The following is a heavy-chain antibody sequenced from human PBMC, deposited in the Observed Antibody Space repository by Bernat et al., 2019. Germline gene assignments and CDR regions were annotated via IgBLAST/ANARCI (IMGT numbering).Heavy chain of an antibody. D-gene: IGHD6-19*01. CDR2: IYPSDSNT. CDR1: GYSFTTSW. V-gene: IGHV5-51*01. CDR3: AAKMSGGWYDAFDV. J-gene: IGHJ3*01. Sequence: EVQLVQSGAEVNKPGESLKISCKGSGYSFTTSWIGWVRQTPGKGLEWMGIIYPSDSNTRYSPSFQGQVIISVDKSISTAYLQWSSLKAADTAIYYGAAKMSGGWYDAFDVWGHGTMVTVSS.